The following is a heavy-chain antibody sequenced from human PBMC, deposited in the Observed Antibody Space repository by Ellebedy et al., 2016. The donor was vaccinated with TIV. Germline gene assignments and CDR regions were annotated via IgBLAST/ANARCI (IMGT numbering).Heavy chain of an antibody. Sequence: PGGSLRLSCAASGFTFGGHSMTWVRQAPGKGLEWISAVSSSSSAIFYADSVQGRFSISRDNARNSLYLQMNTLRDEDTAVYYCTRARVYSNGWYYPDFWGQGTLVAVSS. CDR1: GFTFGGHS. D-gene: IGHD6-19*01. CDR3: TRARVYSNGWYYPDF. J-gene: IGHJ4*02. CDR2: VSSSSSAI. V-gene: IGHV3-48*02.